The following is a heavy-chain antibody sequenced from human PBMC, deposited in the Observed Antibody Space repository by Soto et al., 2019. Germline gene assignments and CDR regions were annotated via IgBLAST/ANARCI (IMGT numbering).Heavy chain of an antibody. Sequence: EVQMVESGGGLVQPGGSLRLSCAAAGFTFSDPYMDWVRQTPGKGLEWVGRTRNRANKYTTQYAASVRGRFTISRDDSKYSLYRQMNSLKTEDTAVYFCVAMTDTAYWGQGILVTVSS. J-gene: IGHJ4*02. CDR3: VAMTDTAY. CDR2: TRNRANKYTT. CDR1: GFTFSDPY. D-gene: IGHD2-21*02. V-gene: IGHV3-72*01.